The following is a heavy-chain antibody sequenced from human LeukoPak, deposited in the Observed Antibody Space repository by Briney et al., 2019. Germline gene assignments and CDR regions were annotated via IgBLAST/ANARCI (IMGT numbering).Heavy chain of an antibody. J-gene: IGHJ4*02. CDR2: TYYRSKWYN. CDR1: GDSVSSNSAA. D-gene: IGHD4-17*01. Sequence: SQTLSLTCAISGDSVSSNSAAWNWIRQSASRGLEWLGRTYYRSKWYNDYAVSVKSRITINPDTSKNQFSLQLNSVTPEDTAVYYCARETWDGDYDLEPTLDYWGQGTLVTVSS. V-gene: IGHV6-1*01. CDR3: ARETWDGDYDLEPTLDY.